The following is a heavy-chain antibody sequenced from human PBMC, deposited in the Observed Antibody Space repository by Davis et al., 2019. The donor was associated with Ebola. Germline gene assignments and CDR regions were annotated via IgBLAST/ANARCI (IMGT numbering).Heavy chain of an antibody. J-gene: IGHJ4*02. Sequence: PGGSLRLSCAASGFIFSSYGMHWVRQAPGKGLEWVAIIWYDGSNKYYADSVKGRFTISRDDFKNTLYLQMNSLRAEDTAVYYCARRGLIAVAGKGFDYWGQGTLVTVSS. CDR3: ARRGLIAVAGKGFDY. D-gene: IGHD6-19*01. CDR2: IWYDGSNK. CDR1: GFIFSSYG. V-gene: IGHV3-33*01.